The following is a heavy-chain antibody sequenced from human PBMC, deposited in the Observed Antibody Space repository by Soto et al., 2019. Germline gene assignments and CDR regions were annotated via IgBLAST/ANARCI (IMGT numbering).Heavy chain of an antibody. CDR3: ARAYSSSSFSLGYYYGMDV. CDR1: GFTVSSNY. D-gene: IGHD6-6*01. V-gene: IGHV3-53*01. Sequence: PGGSLRLSCAASGFTVSSNYMSWVRQAPGKGLEWVSVIYSGGSTYYADSVKGRFTISRDNSKNTLYLQMNSLRAEDTAVYYCARAYSSSSFSLGYYYGMDVWGQGTTVTVSS. CDR2: IYSGGST. J-gene: IGHJ6*02.